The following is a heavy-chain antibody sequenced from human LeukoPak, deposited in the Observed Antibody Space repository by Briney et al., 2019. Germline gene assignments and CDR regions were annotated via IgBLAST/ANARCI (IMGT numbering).Heavy chain of an antibody. D-gene: IGHD3-10*01. CDR3: ARAIPYYGSGSYKYYFDY. J-gene: IGHJ4*02. V-gene: IGHV1-18*01. CDR1: GYTFTSYG. CDR2: ISAFNGNT. Sequence: ASVKVFCKASGYTFTSYGISWVRQAPGQRLEWMGWISAFNGNTNYAQKLQGRVTMTTDTSTSTAYMELRSLRSDDTAVYYCARAIPYYGSGSYKYYFDYWGQGTLVTVSS.